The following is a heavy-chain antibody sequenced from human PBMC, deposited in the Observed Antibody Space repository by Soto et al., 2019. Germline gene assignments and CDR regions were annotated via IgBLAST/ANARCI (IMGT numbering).Heavy chain of an antibody. V-gene: IGHV3-73*02. CDR1: GFSFSGSA. Sequence: EVQLVESGGGVVQPGESLKLSCAASGFSFSGSAMHWVRQASGKGLEWLGRIRNRANNYATVYAASVRGRFTLSRDDSKNTAHLQMKGLKIEDTAMYFCTTLRGVDGGTGGRYFELWGRGTLVIVSS. D-gene: IGHD1-26*01. CDR3: TTLRGVDGGTGGRYFEL. J-gene: IGHJ2*01. CDR2: IRNRANNYAT.